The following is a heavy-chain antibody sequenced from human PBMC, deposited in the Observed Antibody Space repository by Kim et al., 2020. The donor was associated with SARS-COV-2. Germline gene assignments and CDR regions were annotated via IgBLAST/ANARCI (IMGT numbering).Heavy chain of an antibody. Sequence: GGSLRLSCTASGFTFGDYAMSWVRQAPGKGLEWVGFIRSKAYGGTTEYAASVKGRFTISRDDSKSIAYLQMNSLKTEDTSVYYCTRDCTNYENAFDIWGQRTMVTVSS. CDR1: GFTFGDYA. D-gene: IGHD1-1*01. CDR2: IRSKAYGGTT. V-gene: IGHV3-49*04. CDR3: TRDCTNYENAFDI. J-gene: IGHJ3*02.